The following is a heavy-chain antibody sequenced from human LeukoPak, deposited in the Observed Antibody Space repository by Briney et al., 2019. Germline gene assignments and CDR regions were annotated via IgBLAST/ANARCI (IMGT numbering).Heavy chain of an antibody. CDR1: GGFISSGGYY. J-gene: IGHJ3*02. CDR2: IYHSGST. D-gene: IGHD2-21*01. CDR3: ARETLAYCGGDCYLSDAFDI. V-gene: IGHV4-30-2*01. Sequence: KPSETLSLTCTVSGGFISSGGYYWSWIRQPPGKGLEWIGYIYHSGSTYYNPSLKSRVTISVDRSKNQFSLKLSSVTAADTAVYYCARETLAYCGGDCYLSDAFDIWGQGTMVTVSS.